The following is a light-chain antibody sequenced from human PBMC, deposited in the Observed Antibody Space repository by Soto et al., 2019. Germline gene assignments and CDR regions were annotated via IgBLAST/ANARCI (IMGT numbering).Light chain of an antibody. CDR2: DVS. CDR1: QSVSSSY. V-gene: IGKV3-20*01. CDR3: QQYGSSEII. Sequence: DIVLTQSPGTLSLSPGERATPSCGASQSVSSSYLAWYQQNHGQAPRLLIYDVSNRATDIPARFSGSGSGTDFNLTITRLEPEDFAVFYCQQYGSSEIIFGQGTRLEIK. J-gene: IGKJ5*01.